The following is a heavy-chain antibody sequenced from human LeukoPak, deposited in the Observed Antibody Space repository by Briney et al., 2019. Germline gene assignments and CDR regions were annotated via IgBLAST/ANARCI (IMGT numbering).Heavy chain of an antibody. CDR2: IIPIFCTA. V-gene: IGHV1-69*05. Sequence: GSSVKVSCKASGGTFSSYAISWVRQAPGQGLEWMGRIIPIFCTANYAQKFQGRVTITTDESTSTAYMELSSLRSEDTAVYYCARDLRQVDTAMATEYNWFDPWGQGTLVTVSS. D-gene: IGHD5-18*01. CDR1: GGTFSSYA. J-gene: IGHJ5*02. CDR3: ARDLRQVDTAMATEYNWFDP.